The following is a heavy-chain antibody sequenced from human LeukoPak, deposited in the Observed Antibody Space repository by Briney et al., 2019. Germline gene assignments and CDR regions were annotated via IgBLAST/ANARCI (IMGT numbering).Heavy chain of an antibody. CDR1: GGSISSSSYY. CDR2: IYYSGSI. D-gene: IGHD3-10*01. J-gene: IGHJ3*02. Sequence: PSETLSLTCTVSGGSISSSSYYWGWIRQPPGKGLEWIGSIYYSGSIYYNPSLKSRVTISVDTSKKQFSLKLRSVTAADTAVYYCARPTSYYYGSGSFPTPDAFDIWGQGTMVTVSS. V-gene: IGHV4-39*01. CDR3: ARPTSYYYGSGSFPTPDAFDI.